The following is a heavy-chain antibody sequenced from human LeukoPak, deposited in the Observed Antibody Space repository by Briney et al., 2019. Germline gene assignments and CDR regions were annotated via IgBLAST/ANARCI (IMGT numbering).Heavy chain of an antibody. Sequence: SETLSLTCTVSGGSISSTSYYWGWIRQPPGKGLELIGSIYYSGSTYYNPSLKSRVTISVDTSKNQFSLKLSSVTAADTAVYYCARHGRITMIVVVPENWFDPWGQGTLVTVSS. CDR2: IYYSGST. D-gene: IGHD3-22*01. CDR1: GGSISSTSYY. V-gene: IGHV4-39*01. CDR3: ARHGRITMIVVVPENWFDP. J-gene: IGHJ5*02.